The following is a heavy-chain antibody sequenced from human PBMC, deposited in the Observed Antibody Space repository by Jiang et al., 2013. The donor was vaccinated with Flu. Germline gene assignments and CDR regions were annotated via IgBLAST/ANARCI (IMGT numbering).Heavy chain of an antibody. CDR3: ARAYDYDSSGYYYLSY. Sequence: SGAEVKKPGASVKVSCKASGYTFTSHYIHWVRQAPGQGLEWMGIINPSGGSTSYLENFQGRVTMTRDTSTSTVYMELSGLRSEDTAMYYCARAYDYDSSGYYYLSYWGQGTLVTVSS. J-gene: IGHJ4*02. D-gene: IGHD3-22*01. V-gene: IGHV1-46*01. CDR2: INPSGGST. CDR1: GYTFTSHY.